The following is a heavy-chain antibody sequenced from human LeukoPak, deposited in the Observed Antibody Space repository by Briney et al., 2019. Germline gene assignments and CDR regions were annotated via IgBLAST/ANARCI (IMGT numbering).Heavy chain of an antibody. CDR2: IYYSGST. V-gene: IGHV4-39*07. D-gene: IGHD6-13*01. CDR3: ARGTTAAAGIFDC. CDR1: GGSISSSSYY. Sequence: PSETLSLTCTVSGGSISSSSYYWGWIRQPPGKGLEWIGSIYYSGSTYYNPSLNSRVTMSVDTSNNQFSLRLTSVTAADTAVYYCARGTTAAAGIFDCWGQGTLVTVSS. J-gene: IGHJ4*02.